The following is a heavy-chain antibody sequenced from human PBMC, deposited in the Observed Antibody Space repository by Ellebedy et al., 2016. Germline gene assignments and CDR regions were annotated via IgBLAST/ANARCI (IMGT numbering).Heavy chain of an antibody. V-gene: IGHV3-64D*06. CDR2: INDNGLRT. D-gene: IGHD4-17*01. CDR1: GFNLNTIA. CDR3: AKDLAGDYHFDY. J-gene: IGHJ4*02. Sequence: GESLKISCSAAGFNLNTIAMHWVRQAPGKGLEYVSSINDNGLRTHYADSVKGRFTISRDKNTLYLQMSSLRAEDTAVYFCAKDLAGDYHFDYWGQGTLVSVSS.